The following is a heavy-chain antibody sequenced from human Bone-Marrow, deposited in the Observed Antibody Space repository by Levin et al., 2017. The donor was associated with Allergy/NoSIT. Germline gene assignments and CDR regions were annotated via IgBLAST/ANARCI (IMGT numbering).Heavy chain of an antibody. CDR1: GFNFSIFG. Sequence: ETLSLTCAASGFNFSIFGVNWVRQAPGKGLDWVSFISSGGKYTYYADSVKGRFTISRDNAKNSLYLQMNSLRAEDTAIYYCTRDRTYGILSNYGMDVWGQGTTVTVSS. J-gene: IGHJ6*01. CDR3: TRDRTYGILSNYGMDV. CDR2: ISSGGKYT. V-gene: IGHV3-21*01. D-gene: IGHD3-3*02.